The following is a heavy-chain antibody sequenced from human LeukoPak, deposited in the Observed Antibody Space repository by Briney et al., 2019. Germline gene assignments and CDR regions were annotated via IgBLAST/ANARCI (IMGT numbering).Heavy chain of an antibody. V-gene: IGHV3-30*02. CDR2: IRYDGSNK. CDR3: AKEIVVVPAADFDY. J-gene: IGHJ4*02. CDR1: GFTFSSYG. Sequence: GGSLRLSCAASGFTFSSYGMHWVRQAPGKGLEWVAFIRYDGSNKYYADSVKGRFTISRDNSKNTLYLQMNSLRAEDTAVYYCAKEIVVVPAADFDYWGQGTLVTVSS. D-gene: IGHD2-2*01.